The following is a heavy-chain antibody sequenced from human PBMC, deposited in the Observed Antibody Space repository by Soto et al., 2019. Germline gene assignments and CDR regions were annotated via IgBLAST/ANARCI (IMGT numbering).Heavy chain of an antibody. CDR3: ARRSVSAGRRSVTGKLNAFDI. CDR1: GYSFTSYG. J-gene: IGHJ3*02. V-gene: IGHV5-51*01. CDR2: IYPGDSDT. Sequence: GESLNISCKVSGYSFTSYGIVWVLQMPGKGLECMGIIYPGDSDTRYSPSFQGQVTISADKSISTAYLQWSSLKASDTAMYYCARRSVSAGRRSVTGKLNAFDIWGQGTMVTVSS. D-gene: IGHD1-7*01.